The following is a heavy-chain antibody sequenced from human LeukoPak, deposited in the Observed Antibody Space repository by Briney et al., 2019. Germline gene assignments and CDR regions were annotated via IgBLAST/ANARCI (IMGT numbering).Heavy chain of an antibody. CDR1: GGSISTYY. D-gene: IGHD3-22*01. J-gene: IGHJ4*02. CDR3: ARNTYYYDSSGYYDPYYFDY. V-gene: IGHV4-59*01. Sequence: PSETLSLTCTVSGGSISTYYWSWIRQPPGKGLEWIGYISYSGRTNYNPSLKSRVTISVDTSKNQFSLNLRSVTAADTAVYYCARNTYYYDSSGYYDPYYFDYWGQGTLVTVSS. CDR2: ISYSGRT.